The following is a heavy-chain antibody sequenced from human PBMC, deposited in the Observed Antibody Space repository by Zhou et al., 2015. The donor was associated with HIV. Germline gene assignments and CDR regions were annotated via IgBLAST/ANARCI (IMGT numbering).Heavy chain of an antibody. D-gene: IGHD3-22*01. V-gene: IGHV1-46*01. CDR1: GYTFTSYY. Sequence: QVQLVQSGAEVKKPGASVKISCKASGYTFTSYYMHWVRQAPGQGLEWMGIINPSGGSTIYAQKFQGRVTMTRDTSTSTVYMALSSLRSEDTAVYYCASYYYDSSGYYRFDYWGQGTLVTVSS. J-gene: IGHJ4*02. CDR3: ASYYYDSSGYYRFDY. CDR2: INPSGGST.